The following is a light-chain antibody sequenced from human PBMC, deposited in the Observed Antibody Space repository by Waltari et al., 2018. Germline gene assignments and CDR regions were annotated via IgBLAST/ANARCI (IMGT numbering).Light chain of an antibody. Sequence: EIVLTQSPATLSLSPWEGSTLSGRASESVRSYLAWYQQKPGQAPRLLISDASNRASGIPARFSGSGSGTEFTLTISSLQAADVAVYYCQQCYSTPYTFGQGTKLEIK. CDR1: ESVRSY. CDR2: DAS. J-gene: IGKJ2*01. CDR3: QQCYSTPYT. V-gene: IGKV3-11*01.